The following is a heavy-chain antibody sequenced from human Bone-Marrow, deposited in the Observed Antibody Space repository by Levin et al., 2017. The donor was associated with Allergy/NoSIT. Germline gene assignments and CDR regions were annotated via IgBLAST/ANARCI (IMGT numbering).Heavy chain of an antibody. V-gene: IGHV3-21*01. Sequence: NPGGSLRLSCAASGFTFSSYSMNWVRQAPGKGLEWVSSISSSSSYIYYADSVKGRFTISRDNAKNSLYLQMNSLRAEDTAVYYCARDAEYYDFWSLYYYYMDVWGKGTTVTVSS. J-gene: IGHJ6*03. CDR2: ISSSSSYI. D-gene: IGHD3-3*01. CDR1: GFTFSSYS. CDR3: ARDAEYYDFWSLYYYYMDV.